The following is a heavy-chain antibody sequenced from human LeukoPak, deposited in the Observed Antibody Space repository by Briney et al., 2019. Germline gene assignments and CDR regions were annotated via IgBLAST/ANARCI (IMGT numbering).Heavy chain of an antibody. J-gene: IGHJ4*01. CDR1: GFTFSSSA. CDR3: AKGRLGTLDY. Sequence: GGSLRLPCAASGFTFSSSAMSWVRQAPGKGLEWVSAMSGSGGSTYYADSVKGRFTISRDNSKNTLYLQMNSLRAEDTAVYYCAKGRLGTLDYWGQGTLVTVSS. V-gene: IGHV3-23*01. CDR2: MSGSGGST. D-gene: IGHD7-27*01.